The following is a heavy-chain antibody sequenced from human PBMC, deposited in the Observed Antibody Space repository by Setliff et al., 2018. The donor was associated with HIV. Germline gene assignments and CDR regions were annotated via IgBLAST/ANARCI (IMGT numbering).Heavy chain of an antibody. CDR2: MFYSGST. CDR1: GGSINSGSYY. D-gene: IGHD3-3*01. J-gene: IGHJ4*02. Sequence: SETLSLTCTVSGGSINSGSYYWGWIRQPPEKGLERIGTMFYSGSTYYNPSLKSRVSMSVDSSKNQFSLKLTSVTAADTAVYYCARGNNDLESFDYWGQGALVTVSS. CDR3: ARGNNDLESFDY. V-gene: IGHV4-39*02.